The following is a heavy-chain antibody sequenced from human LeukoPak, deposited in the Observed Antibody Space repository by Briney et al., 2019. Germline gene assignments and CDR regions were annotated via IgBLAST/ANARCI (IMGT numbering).Heavy chain of an antibody. CDR1: GFTVSSNY. CDR2: IYSGGST. D-gene: IGHD3-10*01. J-gene: IGHJ5*02. Sequence: GGSLRLSCAASGFTVSSNYMSWVRQAPGKGLEWVSVIYSGGSTYYADSMKGRFTISRDNSKNTLYLQMNSLRAEDTAVYYCARVKEEITMVRGPDNWFDPWGQGTLVTVSS. V-gene: IGHV3-66*01. CDR3: ARVKEEITMVRGPDNWFDP.